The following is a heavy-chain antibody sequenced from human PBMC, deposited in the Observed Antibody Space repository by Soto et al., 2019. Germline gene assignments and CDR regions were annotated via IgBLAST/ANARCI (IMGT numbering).Heavy chain of an antibody. CDR1: GFTFSSYA. CDR3: ARPYFDYDILTGYYYFDY. CDR2: ISGSGGST. V-gene: IGHV3-23*01. J-gene: IGHJ4*02. Sequence: GGSLRLSCAASGFTFSSYAMSWVRQAPGKGLEWVSAISGSGGSTYYADSVKGRFTISRDNSKNTLYLQMNSLRAEGTAVYYCARPYFDYDILTGYYYFDYWGQGTLVTVSS. D-gene: IGHD3-9*01.